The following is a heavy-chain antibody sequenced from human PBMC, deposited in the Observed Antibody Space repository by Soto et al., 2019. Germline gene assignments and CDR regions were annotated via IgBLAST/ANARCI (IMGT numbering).Heavy chain of an antibody. CDR1: GYTFSSYG. CDR3: ARDLQHLYDSSGYYGDAFDI. D-gene: IGHD3-22*01. CDR2: ISAYNGNT. V-gene: IGHV1-18*01. J-gene: IGHJ3*02. Sequence: ASVKLYCKASGYTFSSYGISWVRQAPGQGLEWMGWISAYNGNTNYAQKLQGRVTMTTDTSTSTAYMELRSLRSDDTAVYYCARDLQHLYDSSGYYGDAFDIWGQGTMVTVSS.